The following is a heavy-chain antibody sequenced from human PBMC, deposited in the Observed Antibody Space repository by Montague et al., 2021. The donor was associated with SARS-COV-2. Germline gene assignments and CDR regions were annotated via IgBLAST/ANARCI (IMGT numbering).Heavy chain of an antibody. Sequence: SETLSLTCSVSGASISSSDYYWGWIRQPPGKGLEWIGSIYYSGITHYDPSLKSRATLSVGTSKNQFSLRLRSVTAADTAVYYCARRGDYGGPRFDYWGQGTLVSVSS. CDR3: ARRGDYGGPRFDY. V-gene: IGHV4-39*01. J-gene: IGHJ4*02. CDR1: GASISSSDYY. CDR2: IYYSGIT. D-gene: IGHD4-23*01.